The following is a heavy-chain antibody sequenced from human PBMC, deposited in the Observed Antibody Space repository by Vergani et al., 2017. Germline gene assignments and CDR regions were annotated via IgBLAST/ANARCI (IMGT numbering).Heavy chain of an antibody. CDR3: ARGLRYFDWLPHESYYFDY. D-gene: IGHD3-9*01. CDR1: GYSFTSYW. Sequence: EVQLVQSGAEVKKPGESLKISCKGSGYSFTSYWIGWVRQMPGKGLEWMGIIYPGDSDTRYSPSFQGQVPISADKSISTSYLPWSSLKASDTAMYYCARGLRYFDWLPHESYYFDYWGQGTLVTVSS. J-gene: IGHJ4*02. CDR2: IYPGDSDT. V-gene: IGHV5-51*01.